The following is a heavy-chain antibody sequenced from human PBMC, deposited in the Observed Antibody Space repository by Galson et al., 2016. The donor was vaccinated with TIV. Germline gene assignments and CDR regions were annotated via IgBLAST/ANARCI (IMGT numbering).Heavy chain of an antibody. CDR3: ARQVITRPRAGLDG. V-gene: IGHV3-7*03. Sequence: SLRLSCAASGFTFSSYWVSWVRQAPGKGLEWVANIKEDGRAKYYVDNVKGRFTISRDNAKNTLYLQMNSLRAEDTAVYYCARQVITRPRAGLDGWGQGTAVIVSS. J-gene: IGHJ6*02. D-gene: IGHD3-16*01. CDR2: IKEDGRAK. CDR1: GFTFSSYW.